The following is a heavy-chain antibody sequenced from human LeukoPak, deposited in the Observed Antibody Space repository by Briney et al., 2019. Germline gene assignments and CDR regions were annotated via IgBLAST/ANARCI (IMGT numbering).Heavy chain of an antibody. J-gene: IGHJ4*02. D-gene: IGHD3-22*01. CDR2: INPNSGGT. V-gene: IGHV1-2*06. Sequence: PVASVKVSCKASGGTFSSYAISWVRQAPGQGLEWMGRINPNSGGTNYAQKFQGRVTMTRDTSISTAYMELSRLKSDDTAVYYCASVTYYDSSGYYLGDYWGQGTLVTVSS. CDR3: ASVTYYDSSGYYLGDY. CDR1: GGTFSSYA.